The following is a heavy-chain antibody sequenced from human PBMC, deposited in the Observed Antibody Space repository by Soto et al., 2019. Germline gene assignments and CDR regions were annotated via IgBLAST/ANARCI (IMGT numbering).Heavy chain of an antibody. CDR1: GYTFTTYD. CDR3: VFSRGWCAFQY. Sequence: QVLLVQSGADVKKPGASVQISCKASGYTFTTYDMHWVRQAPVQRLEWMGSINANNGNPKYSLRFQGRATFTRGTSATTSYMDLSSLISEETAVSYCVFSRGWCAFQYWGQGALVTGSS. V-gene: IGHV1-3*01. J-gene: IGHJ4*02. D-gene: IGHD6-13*01. CDR2: INANNGNP.